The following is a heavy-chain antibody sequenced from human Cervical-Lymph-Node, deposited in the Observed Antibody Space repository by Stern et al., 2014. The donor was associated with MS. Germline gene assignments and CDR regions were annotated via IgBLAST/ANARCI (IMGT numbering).Heavy chain of an antibody. CDR3: ARPAGDNWSVPGFDY. D-gene: IGHD1-20*01. V-gene: IGHV3-11*06. Sequence: GRFTISRDNAKNSLYLQMNSLRAEDTAVYYCARPAGDNWSVPGFDYWGQGTLVTVSS. J-gene: IGHJ4*02.